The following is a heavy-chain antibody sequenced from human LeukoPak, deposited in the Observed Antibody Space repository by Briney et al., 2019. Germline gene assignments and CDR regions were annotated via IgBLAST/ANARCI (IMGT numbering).Heavy chain of an antibody. CDR1: GYTFTGYY. Sequence: ASVKVSCKASGYTFTGYYMHWVRQAPGQGLEWMGGIIPIFGTANYAQKFQGRVTITADKSTSTAYMELSSLRSEDTAVYYCASQPDDYGEPNWFDPWGQGTLVTVSS. CDR2: IIPIFGTA. J-gene: IGHJ5*02. D-gene: IGHD4-17*01. CDR3: ASQPDDYGEPNWFDP. V-gene: IGHV1-69*06.